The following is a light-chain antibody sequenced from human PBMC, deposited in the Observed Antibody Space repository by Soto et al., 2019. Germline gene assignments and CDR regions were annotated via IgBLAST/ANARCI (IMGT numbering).Light chain of an antibody. V-gene: IGKV1-5*03. CDR1: QSISSW. CDR2: NAS. CDR3: QQYNSYCT. J-gene: IGKJ1*01. Sequence: DIQMTQSPSTLSASVGDRVTITCRASQSISSWLAWYQQKPGKAPKLLIYNASSIESGVPSRFSGSGSGTEFTLTISSLQSDDFAIYYCQQYNSYCTFGQGTKVDIK.